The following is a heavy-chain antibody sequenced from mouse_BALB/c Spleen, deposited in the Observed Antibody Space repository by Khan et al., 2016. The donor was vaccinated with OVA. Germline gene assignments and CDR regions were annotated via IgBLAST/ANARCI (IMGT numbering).Heavy chain of an antibody. Sequence: QIQLVQSGPELKKPGETAKISCKASGYTFTNYGMNWVKQAPGKGLKWMGWINTYTGEPTYADDFKGRFVFSLETFASTAYLQISNLKNEDMTTHFCARISSYLYSDVWGAGTTVTVSS. CDR1: GYTFTNYG. CDR3: ARISSYLYSDV. CDR2: INTYTGEP. J-gene: IGHJ1*01. V-gene: IGHV9-1*02. D-gene: IGHD6-2*01.